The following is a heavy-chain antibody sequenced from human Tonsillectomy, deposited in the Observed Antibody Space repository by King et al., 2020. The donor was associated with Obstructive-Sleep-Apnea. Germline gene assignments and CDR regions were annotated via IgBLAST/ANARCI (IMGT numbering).Heavy chain of an antibody. D-gene: IGHD7-27*01. J-gene: IGHJ1*01. CDR3: GKDIGLHILGRTGVAN. V-gene: IGHV3-9*01. Sequence: VQLVESGGGLVQPGRSLRLSCAASGFTFDDFAMHWVRQVPGKGLEWVSGINWNSGSIGYADSVKGRFTISRDNGKNSLYLQMDSLRPEDTALYYCGKDIGLHILGRTGVANWGQGTLVTVSS. CDR1: GFTFDDFA. CDR2: INWNSGSI.